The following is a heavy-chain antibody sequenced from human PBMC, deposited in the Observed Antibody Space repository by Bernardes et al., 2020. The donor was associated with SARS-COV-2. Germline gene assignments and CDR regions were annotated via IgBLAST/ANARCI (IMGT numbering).Heavy chain of an antibody. CDR1: GFTLNNFG. Sequence: GGSLRLSCAASGFTLNNFGIHWVRQAPGKGLEWVSLISYEGSKEFYADFVRGRFTISRDNSKRSVYLQMNSLGPEDTAVYYCASTVYSSSWHYWYFDLWGRGTLVTVSS. CDR2: ISYEGSKE. D-gene: IGHD6-13*01. V-gene: IGHV3-30*03. J-gene: IGHJ2*01. CDR3: ASTVYSSSWHYWYFDL.